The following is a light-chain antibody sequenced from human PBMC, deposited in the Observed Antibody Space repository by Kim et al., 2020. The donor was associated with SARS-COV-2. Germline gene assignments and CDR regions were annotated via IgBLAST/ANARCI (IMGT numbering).Light chain of an antibody. J-gene: IGLJ3*02. CDR3: AAWADSLNAPV. V-gene: IGLV1-44*01. CDR1: TSNIGSSA. Sequence: QSVLTQPPSASGTPGQRVTISCSGDTSNIGSSAVNWYQQLPERAPKLIIYTDDQRPSGVPDRFSGSKSGTSASLAIRGLQPADEAIYFCAAWADSLNAPVFGGGTRLTVL. CDR2: TDD.